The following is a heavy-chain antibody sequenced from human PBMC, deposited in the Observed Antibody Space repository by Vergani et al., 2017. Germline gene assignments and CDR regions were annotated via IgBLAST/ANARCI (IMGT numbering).Heavy chain of an antibody. CDR1: GGSISSSSYY. CDR2: FYYSGST. V-gene: IGHV4-39*07. D-gene: IGHD2-2*01. CDR3: ARYEAMLSFHIDY. Sequence: QLQLQESGPGLVKPSETLSLTCTVSGGSISSSSYYWGWIRQPPGKGLEWIGSFYYSGSTYYNPSLRSRVTISVDTSKNQFSLKLSSVTAADTAVYYCARYEAMLSFHIDYWGQGTLVTVSS. J-gene: IGHJ4*02.